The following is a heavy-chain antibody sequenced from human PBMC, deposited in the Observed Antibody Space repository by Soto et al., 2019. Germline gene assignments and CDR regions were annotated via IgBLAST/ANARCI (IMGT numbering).Heavy chain of an antibody. V-gene: IGHV5-51*01. CDR1: GYSFTSYW. J-gene: IGHJ6*04. CDR2: IYPGDSDT. Sequence: PGASLKISCKGSGYSFTSYWIGWVRQMPGKGLEWMGIIYPGDSDTRYSPSFQGQVTISADKSISTAYLQWSSLKASDPAMSYYARSPYGSGGYYDYYYGMDVWGKGTTVTVSS. D-gene: IGHD3-10*01. CDR3: ARSPYGSGGYYDYYYGMDV.